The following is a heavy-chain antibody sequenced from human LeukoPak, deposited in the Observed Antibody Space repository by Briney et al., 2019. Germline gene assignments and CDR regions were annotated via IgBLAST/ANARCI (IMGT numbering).Heavy chain of an antibody. CDR2: IYYSGST. CDR3: ARASTTFDD. D-gene: IGHD1-14*01. J-gene: IGHJ4*02. CDR1: GGSISSGSYY. Sequence: SETLSLTCTVSGGSISSGSYYWGWIRQPPGKGLEWIGSIYYSGSTYYNPSLKSRVTISVDTSKNQFSLKLNSVTAADTAVYFCARASTTFDDWGQGTLVTVSS. V-gene: IGHV4-39*07.